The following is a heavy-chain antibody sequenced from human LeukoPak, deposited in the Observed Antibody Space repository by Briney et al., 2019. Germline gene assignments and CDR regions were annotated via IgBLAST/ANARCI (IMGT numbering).Heavy chain of an antibody. J-gene: IGHJ3*02. CDR1: GFTFSSYS. CDR2: ISSSSSYI. V-gene: IGHV3-21*01. D-gene: IGHD6-19*01. Sequence: PGGSLRLSCAASGFTFSSYSMNWVRQAPGKGLERVSSISSSSSYIYYADSVKGRSTISRDNAKNSLYLQMNSLRAEDTAVYYCAKVPGYSSGWYPLEAFDIWGQGTMVTVSS. CDR3: AKVPGYSSGWYPLEAFDI.